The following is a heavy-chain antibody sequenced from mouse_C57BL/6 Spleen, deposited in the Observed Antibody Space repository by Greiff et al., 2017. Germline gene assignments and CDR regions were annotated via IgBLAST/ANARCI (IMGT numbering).Heavy chain of an antibody. V-gene: IGHV1-18*01. J-gene: IGHJ3*01. CDR1: GYTFTDYN. CDR2: INLNNGGS. D-gene: IGHD2-4*01. Sequence: VQLKQSGPELVKPGASVKIPCKASGYTFTDYNMDWVMLSNGKSIEWIGEINLNNGGSIYNQKFKGKATLTVDKSSSTAYMELRSLTSEDTAVYDCARLYDYHFAYWGKGTLVTVSA. CDR3: ARLYDYHFAY.